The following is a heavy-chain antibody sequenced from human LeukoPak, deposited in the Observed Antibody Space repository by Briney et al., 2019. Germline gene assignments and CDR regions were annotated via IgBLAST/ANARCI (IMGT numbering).Heavy chain of an antibody. CDR2: KKQEGSEK. CDR1: GFTFSNFC. J-gene: IGHJ6*02. CDR3: ARGSGDLLPITFGGAFVSGLDV. Sequence: GGSLRLSCAASGFTFSNFCMTWVRQAPGKGWGGGANKKQEGSEKYSMQCVKGQLTIPRDNAKNSLYLQMNSLRAEDTAVYYCARGSGDLLPITFGGAFVSGLDVWGRGTTVTVSS. D-gene: IGHD3-16*02. V-gene: IGHV3-7*01.